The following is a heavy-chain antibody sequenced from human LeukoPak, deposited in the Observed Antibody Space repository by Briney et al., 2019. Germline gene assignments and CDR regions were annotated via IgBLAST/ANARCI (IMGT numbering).Heavy chain of an antibody. D-gene: IGHD3-3*01. Sequence: ASVKVSCKASGYTFTSYDINWVRQATGQGLEWMGWMNPSSGNTGYAQKFQGRVTITRNTSISTAYMELSSLRSEDTAVYYCARGSAYDFWSGYSPHSWFDPWGQGTLVTVSS. J-gene: IGHJ5*02. CDR1: GYTFTSYD. CDR2: MNPSSGNT. V-gene: IGHV1-8*03. CDR3: ARGSAYDFWSGYSPHSWFDP.